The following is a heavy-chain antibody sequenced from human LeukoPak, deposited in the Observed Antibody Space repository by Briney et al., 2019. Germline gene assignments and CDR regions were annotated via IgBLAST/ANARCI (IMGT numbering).Heavy chain of an antibody. CDR3: ASLGSGYYPFSVDY. CDR2: IIPIFGTA. J-gene: IGHJ4*02. D-gene: IGHD3-3*01. CDR1: GGTFSSYA. V-gene: IGHV1-69*13. Sequence: SVRVSCKASGGTFSSYAISWVRQAPGQGLEWMGGIIPIFGTANYAQKFQGRVTITADESTSTAYMELSSLRSEDTAVYYCASLGSGYYPFSVDYWGQGTLVTVSS.